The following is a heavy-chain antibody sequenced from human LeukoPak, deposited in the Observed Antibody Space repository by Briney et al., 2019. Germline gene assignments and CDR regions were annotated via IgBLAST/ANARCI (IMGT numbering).Heavy chain of an antibody. CDR2: IKQDGSEK. Sequence: GGSLRLSCAASGFTFSNYWMSWVRQAPGKGLEWVAIIKQDGSEKYYVDSVKGRFTISRDNAKNSVYLQMNSLRTEDTAVYYCARGARATLGKDYYYGMDVWGQGTTVTVSS. J-gene: IGHJ6*02. CDR1: GFTFSNYW. CDR3: ARGARATLGKDYYYGMDV. D-gene: IGHD2-15*01. V-gene: IGHV3-7*01.